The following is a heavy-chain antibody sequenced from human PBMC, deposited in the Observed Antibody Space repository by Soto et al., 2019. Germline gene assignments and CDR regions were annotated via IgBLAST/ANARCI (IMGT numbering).Heavy chain of an antibody. Sequence: QVQLVQSGAEVKKPGSSVKVSCRASGGTFSSHTISWVRQAPGQGLEWMGGIMPMFGVTNYARKFQGRLTMTANESTTTDYMEVSSLTSEDTAVYYCAGEGVTTSMSLPWMGYHYYGLDVWGQGTTVIVSS. CDR2: IMPMFGVT. V-gene: IGHV1-69*12. J-gene: IGHJ6*02. CDR3: AGEGVTTSMSLPWMGYHYYGLDV. CDR1: GGTFSSHT. D-gene: IGHD1-26*01.